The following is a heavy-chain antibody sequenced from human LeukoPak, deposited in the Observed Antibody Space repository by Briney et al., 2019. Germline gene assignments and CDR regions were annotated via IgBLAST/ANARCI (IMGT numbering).Heavy chain of an antibody. J-gene: IGHJ4*02. D-gene: IGHD3-10*01. CDR2: IYNRGYT. V-gene: IGHV4-39*07. Sequence: SETLSLTCSVSDGSISSSTYSWAWIRQAPGRGLEWIGHIYNRGYTFYNPSLKSRVTISIDTSKSHFSLKLSSVTAADTAVYYCARDYYGSGSSPSYWGQGTLVTVSS. CDR3: ARDYYGSGSSPSY. CDR1: DGSISSSTYS.